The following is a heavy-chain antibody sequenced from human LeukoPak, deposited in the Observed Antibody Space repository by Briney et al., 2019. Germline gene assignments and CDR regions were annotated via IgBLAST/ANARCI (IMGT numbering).Heavy chain of an antibody. J-gene: IGHJ3*02. CDR3: AREYDSSTGTYDAFDI. V-gene: IGHV3-53*01. CDR1: GFTVSSNY. D-gene: IGHD3-22*01. CDR2: IYSGGST. Sequence: GGSLRLSCAASGFTVSSNYMSWVRQAPGKGLEWVSVIYSGGSTYYADSVKGRFNISRDNSKNTLYLQMNSLRAEDTAVYYCAREYDSSTGTYDAFDIWGQGTMVTVSS.